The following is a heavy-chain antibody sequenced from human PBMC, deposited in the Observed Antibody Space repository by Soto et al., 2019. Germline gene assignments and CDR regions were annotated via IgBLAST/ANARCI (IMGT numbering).Heavy chain of an antibody. CDR2: ISVFNGNT. Sequence: QVQRVQSGAEVKKPGASVKVSCKTSGYTFTGYGINWVRQAPGHELEWMGWISVFNGNTKYGQNIQDRVIMTTDTSTSTAYMELRSLRADDTAVYFCGRDGSGGIIDSWGQGTMLIVSS. CDR3: GRDGSGGIIDS. J-gene: IGHJ3*01. CDR1: GYTFTGYG. D-gene: IGHD2-15*01. V-gene: IGHV1-18*01.